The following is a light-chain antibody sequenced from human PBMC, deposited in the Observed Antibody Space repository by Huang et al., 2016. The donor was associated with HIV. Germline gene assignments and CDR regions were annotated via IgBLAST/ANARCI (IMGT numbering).Light chain of an antibody. CDR1: QSVNNHY. CDR3: QQYGSSPWT. J-gene: IGKJ1*01. V-gene: IGKV3-20*01. CDR2: SAS. Sequence: EIVLTQSPGSLSLSPGEGATLSCRASQSVNNHYLAWYQQKPGQAPRLLIFSASNRATVIPDRFGGSGSGTDFTLTIRSLEPEDFAMYYCQQYGSSPWTFGQGTKVEVK.